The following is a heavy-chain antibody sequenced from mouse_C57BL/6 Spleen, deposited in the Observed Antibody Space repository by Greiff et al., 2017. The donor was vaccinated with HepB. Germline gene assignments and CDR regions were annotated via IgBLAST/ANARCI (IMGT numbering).Heavy chain of an antibody. CDR2: INPNNGGT. V-gene: IGHV1-26*01. CDR3: ASYYGSSEDAMDY. J-gene: IGHJ4*01. D-gene: IGHD1-1*01. CDR1: GYTFTDYY. Sequence: EVQLQQSGPELVKPGASVKISCKASGYTFTDYYMNWVKQSHGKSMEWIGDINPNNGGTSYNQKFKGKATLTVDKSSRTAYMELRSLTSEDSAVYYCASYYGSSEDAMDYWGQGTSVTVSS.